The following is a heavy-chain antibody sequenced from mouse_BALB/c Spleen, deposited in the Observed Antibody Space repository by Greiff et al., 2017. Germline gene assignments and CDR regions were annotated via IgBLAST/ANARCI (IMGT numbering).Heavy chain of an antibody. V-gene: IGHV5-9-1*01. CDR2: ISSGGSYT. CDR1: GFTFSSYS. J-gene: IGHJ3*01. Sequence: EVMLVESGGGLVKPGGSLKLSCAASGFTFSSYSMSWVRQTPEKRLEWVATISSGGSYTSYPDSVKGRFTISRDNAKNTLYLQMSSLRSEDTAMFYYASRGTGNWGQGTLVTVSA. D-gene: IGHD3-3*01. CDR3: ASRGTGN.